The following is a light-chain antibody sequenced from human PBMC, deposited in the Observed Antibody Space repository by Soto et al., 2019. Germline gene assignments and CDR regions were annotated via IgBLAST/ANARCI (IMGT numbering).Light chain of an antibody. CDR1: QSVSNS. CDR2: DAS. Sequence: EIVLTQSPATLSLSPGERATLSCRVSQSVSNSLAWYQQKPGQAPRLLIYDASNRATGIPARFSGSGSGTDFTLTISSLVPEDFAVYYCQQRSNWPLLTFGGGTKVEIK. J-gene: IGKJ4*01. CDR3: QQRSNWPLLT. V-gene: IGKV3-11*01.